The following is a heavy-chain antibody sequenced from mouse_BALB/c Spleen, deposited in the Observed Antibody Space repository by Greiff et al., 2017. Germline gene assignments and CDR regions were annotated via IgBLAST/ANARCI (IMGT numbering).Heavy chain of an antibody. D-gene: IGHD3-2*01. CDR1: GFTFSSYA. V-gene: IGHV5-9-3*01. CDR3: ARQEDSSGTGFAY. CDR2: ISSGGSYT. J-gene: IGHJ3*01. Sequence: EVKLMESGGGLVKPGGSLKLSCAASGFTFSSYAMSWVRQTPEKRLEWVATISSGGSYTYYPDSVKGRFTISRDNAKNTLYLQMSSLRSEDTAMYYCARQEDSSGTGFAYWGQGTLVTVSA.